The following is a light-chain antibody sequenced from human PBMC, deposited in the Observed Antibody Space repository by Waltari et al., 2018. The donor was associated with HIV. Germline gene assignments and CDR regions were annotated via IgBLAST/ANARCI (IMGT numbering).Light chain of an antibody. CDR3: AVWDDSLSGVI. CDR1: RSNIGTNP. CDR2: YDN. Sequence: QSVLTQAPSVSEAPRQRVTMSCSGSRSNIGTNPGNWYQQVTGMPTKLLIYYDNLRPSGVSDRFSGSRSGTSASLAISGLQSEDEADYYCAVWDDSLSGVIFGGGTKLTVL. V-gene: IGLV1-36*01. J-gene: IGLJ2*01.